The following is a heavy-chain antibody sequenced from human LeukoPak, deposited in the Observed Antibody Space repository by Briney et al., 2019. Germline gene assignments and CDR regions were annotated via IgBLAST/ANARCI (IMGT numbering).Heavy chain of an antibody. Sequence: PSETLSLTCTVSGGSISSSSYYWGWIRQPPGKGLEWIGSIYYSGSTYYNPSLKSRVTISVDTSKNQFSLNLSSVTAADTATYYCASDAPGLLGYWGQGTLVTVSS. D-gene: IGHD2-21*02. CDR3: ASDAPGLLGY. CDR2: IYYSGST. V-gene: IGHV4-39*07. CDR1: GGSISSSSYY. J-gene: IGHJ4*02.